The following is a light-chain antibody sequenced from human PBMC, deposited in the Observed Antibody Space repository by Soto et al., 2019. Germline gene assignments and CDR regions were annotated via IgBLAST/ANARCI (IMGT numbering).Light chain of an antibody. CDR3: QQSYSAPQVT. V-gene: IGKV1-27*01. CDR2: AAS. J-gene: IGKJ4*01. Sequence: DIQITQSPSSLSASVGDRDTITCRVSQGISNYLAWYQQKPGKVPKLLIYAASTLQSGVPSRFSGSGSGTDFTLTISSLQPEDFATYYCQQSYSAPQVTFGGGTKVDI. CDR1: QGISNY.